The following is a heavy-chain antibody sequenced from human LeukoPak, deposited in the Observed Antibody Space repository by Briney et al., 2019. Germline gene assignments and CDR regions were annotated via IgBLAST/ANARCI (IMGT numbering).Heavy chain of an antibody. V-gene: IGHV3-49*05. CDR3: TRDEYGGGSNFFDY. Sequence: KTGGSLRLSCTASGFSFGDYAMSWFRQAPEKGLEGVGFITNKAFGGTAEYAASVKGRFTISRDDSRSIAYLQMDNLRTEDTGVYYCTRDEYGGGSNFFDYWGQGTLVTVST. D-gene: IGHD4-23*01. CDR2: ITNKAFGGTA. CDR1: GFSFGDYA. J-gene: IGHJ4*02.